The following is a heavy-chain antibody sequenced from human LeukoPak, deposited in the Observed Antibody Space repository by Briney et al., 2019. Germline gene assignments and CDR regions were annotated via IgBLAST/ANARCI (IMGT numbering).Heavy chain of an antibody. V-gene: IGHV3-30*03. CDR1: GFTFSRYG. Sequence: PGGSLRLSCAASGFTFSRYGMYWVRQAPGKGLEWVALISYDKSHRYYADSVKGRFTISRDNSKNTLYLQMNSLRAEDTAVYYCAREGPGQWLVRYYYYYMDVWGKGTTVTVSS. D-gene: IGHD6-19*01. CDR3: AREGPGQWLVRYYYYYMDV. CDR2: ISYDKSHR. J-gene: IGHJ6*03.